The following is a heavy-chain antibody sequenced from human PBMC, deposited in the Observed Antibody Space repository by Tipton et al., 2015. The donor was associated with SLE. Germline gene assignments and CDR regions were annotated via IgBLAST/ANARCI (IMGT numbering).Heavy chain of an antibody. D-gene: IGHD2-15*01. Sequence: SLRLSCAASGFTFSSYWMSWVRQAPGKGLEWVANIKQDGSEKYYVDSVKGRFTISRDNAKNSLYLQMNSLRAEDTAVYYCATPLGYCSGGSCPYNWFDPWGQGTLVPVSS. CDR1: GFTFSSYW. CDR3: ATPLGYCSGGSCPYNWFDP. J-gene: IGHJ5*02. CDR2: IKQDGSEK. V-gene: IGHV3-7*01.